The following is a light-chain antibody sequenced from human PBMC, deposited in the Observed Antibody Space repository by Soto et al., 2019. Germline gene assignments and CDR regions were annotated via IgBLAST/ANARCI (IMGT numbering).Light chain of an antibody. Sequence: DIQMTQSPSTLSASVGDSVTITCRAIQSISSWLAWYQQKPGKAPKLLIYKASSLESGVPSRFSGSGSGTEFTLTISSLQPDDFATYYCQQYNSYPTFGQGTKVE. CDR1: QSISSW. V-gene: IGKV1-5*03. CDR3: QQYNSYPT. CDR2: KAS. J-gene: IGKJ1*01.